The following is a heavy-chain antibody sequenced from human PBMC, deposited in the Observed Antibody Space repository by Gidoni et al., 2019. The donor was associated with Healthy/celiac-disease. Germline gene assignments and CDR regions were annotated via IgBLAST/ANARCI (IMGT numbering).Heavy chain of an antibody. V-gene: IGHV4-39*07. CDR1: GGSISSSSYY. CDR3: ARDLLNYYDSSGYYSRWFDP. D-gene: IGHD3-22*01. CDR2: IYYSGST. Sequence: QLQLQESGPGLVKPSETLSLTCTVPGGSISSSSYYWGWIRQPPGKGLEWIGSIYYSGSTYYNPSLKSRVTISVDTSKNQFSLKLSSVTAADTAVYYCARDLLNYYDSSGYYSRWFDPWGQGTLVTVSS. J-gene: IGHJ5*02.